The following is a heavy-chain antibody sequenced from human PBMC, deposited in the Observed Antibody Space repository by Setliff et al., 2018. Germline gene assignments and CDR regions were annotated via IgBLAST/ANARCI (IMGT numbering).Heavy chain of an antibody. J-gene: IGHJ3*01. CDR1: GFTFSTAW. V-gene: IGHV3-15*07. D-gene: IGHD3-16*01. Sequence: KSGGSLRLSCAASGFTFSTAWMNWVRQAPGKGLEWVGRIKGKNDGLATDYAAPVKGRFTISRDDSKNTLYLQMNSLKTEDTAVYYCTTDPSPTFGGVIGAAFDFWGKGTMVTVSS. CDR3: TTDPSPTFGGVIGAAFDF. CDR2: IKGKNDGLAT.